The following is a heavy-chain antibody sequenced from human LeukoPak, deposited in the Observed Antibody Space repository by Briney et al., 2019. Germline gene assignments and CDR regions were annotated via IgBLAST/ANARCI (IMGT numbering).Heavy chain of an antibody. J-gene: IGHJ4*02. V-gene: IGHV3-7*01. D-gene: IGHD2-2*01. CDR3: ARAVISADSN. CDR2: IKQDGSEK. Sequence: GGSLRLSCAASGFTFSSYWMSWVRQAPGKGLGWVATIKQDGSEKYYVDSVRGRFTISRDNAKNSLYLQMNSLRVEDTAVYYCARAVISADSNWGRGTLVTVSS. CDR1: GFTFSSYW.